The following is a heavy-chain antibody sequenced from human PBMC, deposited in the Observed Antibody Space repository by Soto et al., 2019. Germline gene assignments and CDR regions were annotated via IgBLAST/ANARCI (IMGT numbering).Heavy chain of an antibody. Sequence: SETLSLTCTVSGGSISSGDYYWIWIRQPPGKGLEWIGYIYYSGSTYYNPSLKSRVTISVDTSKNQFSLKLSSVTAADTAVYYCAREVRDDILTGSLYYYYYGMDVWGQGTTVTVSS. D-gene: IGHD3-9*01. CDR2: IYYSGST. CDR1: GGSISSGDYY. V-gene: IGHV4-30-4*01. CDR3: AREVRDDILTGSLYYYYYGMDV. J-gene: IGHJ6*02.